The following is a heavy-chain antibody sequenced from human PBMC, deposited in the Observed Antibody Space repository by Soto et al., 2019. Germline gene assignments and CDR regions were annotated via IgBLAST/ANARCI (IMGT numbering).Heavy chain of an antibody. Sequence: EVQLLDSGGDLVQPGGSLRLSCAASGFIFSDYAMSWVRQAPGKGLEWVSSITGSDDGTYYADSVKGRFTISRDNSKDTVYLQMRGLRVEDRAVYYCAKGPCGGGPCYGREDVWGQGTTVTVSS. CDR3: AKGPCGGGPCYGREDV. J-gene: IGHJ6*02. CDR1: GFIFSDYA. V-gene: IGHV3-23*01. CDR2: ITGSDDGT. D-gene: IGHD2-21*01.